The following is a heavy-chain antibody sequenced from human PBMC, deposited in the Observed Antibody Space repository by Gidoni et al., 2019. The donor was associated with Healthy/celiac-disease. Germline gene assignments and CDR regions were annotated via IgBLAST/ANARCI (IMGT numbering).Heavy chain of an antibody. V-gene: IGHV3-33*01. D-gene: IGHD3-3*01. CDR2: IWYDGSNK. CDR3: AREYDFWSGYPSYYGMDV. CDR1: GFTFSSYG. Sequence: QVQLVESGGGVVQPGRSLRLSCAAYGFTFSSYGMHWVRQAPGKGLEWVAVIWYDGSNKYYADSVKGRFTISRDNSKNTLYLQMNSLRAEDTAVYYCAREYDFWSGYPSYYGMDVWGQGTTVTVSS. J-gene: IGHJ6*02.